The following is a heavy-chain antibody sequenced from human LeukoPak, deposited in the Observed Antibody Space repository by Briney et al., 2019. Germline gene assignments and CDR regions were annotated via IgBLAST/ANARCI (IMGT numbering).Heavy chain of an antibody. V-gene: IGHV3-23*01. CDR3: ANVYSRELDY. J-gene: IGHJ4*02. Sequence: SGGSLRLSCAASGFTFSIYAMSGVRQAPGKGLEWVSSITSGIGRTYYADSVKGRFTISRDDSKKTLYLQMSSLRAEDTAVYYCANVYSRELDYWGLGTLVTVSS. D-gene: IGHD6-13*01. CDR1: GFTFSIYA. CDR2: ITSGIGRT.